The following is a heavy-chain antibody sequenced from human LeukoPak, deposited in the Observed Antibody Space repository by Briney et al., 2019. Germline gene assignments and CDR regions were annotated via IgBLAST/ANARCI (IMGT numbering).Heavy chain of an antibody. D-gene: IGHD7-27*01. CDR2: IYYSGST. CDR3: ARRWGHFDY. V-gene: IGHV4-39*01. CDR1: GGSITSSSYY. Sequence: SETLSLTRTVSGGSITSSSYYWGWICQPPGKGLEWIGSIYYSGSTYYNPSLKSRVTISIYTSKNQFSLKLSSVTAADTAVYYCARRWGHFDYWGQGTLVTVSS. J-gene: IGHJ4*02.